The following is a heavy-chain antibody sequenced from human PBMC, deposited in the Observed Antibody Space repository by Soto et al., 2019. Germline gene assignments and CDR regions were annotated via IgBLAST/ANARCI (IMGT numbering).Heavy chain of an antibody. Sequence: GGSLRLSCAASGFTFSSYAMSWVRQAPGNGLEWVSAISGSGGSTYYADSVKGRFTISRDNSKNTLYLQMNSLRAEDTAVYYFAKTPHNLGSLPDAFDIWGQGTMVTVSS. CDR2: ISGSGGST. CDR3: AKTPHNLGSLPDAFDI. J-gene: IGHJ3*02. V-gene: IGHV3-23*01. D-gene: IGHD3-10*01. CDR1: GFTFSSYA.